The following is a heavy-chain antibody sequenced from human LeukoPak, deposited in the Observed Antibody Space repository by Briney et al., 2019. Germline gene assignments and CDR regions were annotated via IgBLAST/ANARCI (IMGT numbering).Heavy chain of an antibody. CDR1: GGTFSSYA. CDR3: ARGGGYSPFDY. J-gene: IGHJ4*02. CDR2: MNPNSGNT. D-gene: IGHD5-18*01. Sequence: ASVKVSCKASGGTFSSYAISWVRQAPGQGLEWMGWMNPNSGNTGYAQKFQGRVTMTRNTSISTAYMELSSLRSEDTAVYYCARGGGYSPFDYWGQGTLVTVSS. V-gene: IGHV1-8*02.